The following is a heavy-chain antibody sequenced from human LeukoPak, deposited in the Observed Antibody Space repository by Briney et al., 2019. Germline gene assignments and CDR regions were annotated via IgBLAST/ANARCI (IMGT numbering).Heavy chain of an antibody. CDR2: ISAFNGIT. CDR3: AREGRYCSGGSCYSSEPYFDY. V-gene: IGHV1-18*01. CDR1: GYIFTNYG. D-gene: IGHD2-15*01. Sequence: ASVKVSCKASGYIFTNYGITWVRQAPGQGLEWMGWISAFNGITDYAQNLQGRVTMTTDTSTTTAYMELRSLRSDDTVVYYCAREGRYCSGGSCYSSEPYFDYWGQGTLVTVFS. J-gene: IGHJ4*02.